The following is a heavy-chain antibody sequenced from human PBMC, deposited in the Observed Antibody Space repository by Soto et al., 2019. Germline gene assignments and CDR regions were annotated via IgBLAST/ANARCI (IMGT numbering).Heavy chain of an antibody. V-gene: IGHV3-23*01. Sequence: GGSLRLSCAASGFTFSSFAMSWVRQAPGKGLEWVSVISDRDGSTYYADSVRGRFTISRDDSKSTLYLQMNSLRGDDTAIYYCEKAISGYYAPSDYWGQGTQVTVSS. D-gene: IGHD3-22*01. J-gene: IGHJ4*02. CDR2: ISDRDGST. CDR3: EKAISGYYAPSDY. CDR1: GFTFSSFA.